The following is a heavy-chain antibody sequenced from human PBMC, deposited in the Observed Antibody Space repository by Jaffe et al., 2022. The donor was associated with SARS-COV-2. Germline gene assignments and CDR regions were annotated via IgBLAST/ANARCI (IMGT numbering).Heavy chain of an antibody. D-gene: IGHD2-21*01. V-gene: IGHV3-15*01. J-gene: IGHJ4*02. CDR1: GFTFSNAW. CDR2: IKSKTDGGTT. CDR3: TTVDIVEPLYFDY. Sequence: EVQLVESGGGLVKPGGSLRLSCAASGFTFSNAWMSWVRQAPGKGLEWVGRIKSKTDGGTTDYAAPVKGRFTISRDDSKNTLYLQMNSLKTEDTAVYYCTTVDIVEPLYFDYWGQGTLVTVSS.